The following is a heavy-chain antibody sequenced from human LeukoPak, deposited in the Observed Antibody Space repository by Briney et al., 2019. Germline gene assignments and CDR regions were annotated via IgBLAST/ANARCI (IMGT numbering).Heavy chain of an antibody. D-gene: IGHD5-12*01. CDR3: ARGYSGYDFGWFDP. J-gene: IGHJ5*02. CDR1: GGSFSGYY. Sequence: PSETLSLTCAVYGGSFSGYYWSWIRQPPGKGLEWIGEINHSGSTNYNPSLKSRVTISVDTSKNQFSLKLSSVTAADTAVYYCARGYSGYDFGWFDPWGQGTLVTVSS. V-gene: IGHV4-34*01. CDR2: INHSGST.